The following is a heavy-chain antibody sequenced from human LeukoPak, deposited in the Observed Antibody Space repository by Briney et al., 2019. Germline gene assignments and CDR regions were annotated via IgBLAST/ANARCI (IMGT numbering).Heavy chain of an antibody. D-gene: IGHD3-10*01. CDR2: IDPSDSYT. J-gene: IGHJ6*02. Sequence: KISCKGSGCSFTSYWISWVRQMPGKGLEWMGRIDPSDSYTNYSPSFQGQVTISADKSIRTAYLQWSSLKASDTAMYYCARSDQLRWFGEARRPYYYGMDVWGQGTAVTVSS. CDR1: GCSFTSYW. CDR3: ARSDQLRWFGEARRPYYYGMDV. V-gene: IGHV5-10-1*04.